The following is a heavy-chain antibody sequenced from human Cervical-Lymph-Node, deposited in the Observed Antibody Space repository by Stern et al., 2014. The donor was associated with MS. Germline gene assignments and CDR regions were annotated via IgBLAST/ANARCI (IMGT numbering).Heavy chain of an antibody. CDR3: AAGVVSYRAAATLHNLFDP. V-gene: IGHV1-69*09. J-gene: IGHJ5*02. D-gene: IGHD2-15*01. CDR2: IIPILGLP. Sequence: QVQLVESGAEVKKPGSSVNVSCKASGGTFISSYAITWMRQAPGQGLEWMGRIIPILGLPNYAQKFQGRVTLTADTSTSTTYMELSSLRSEDTAVYYCAAGVVSYRAAATLHNLFDPWGQGTLVTVSS. CDR1: GGTFISSYA.